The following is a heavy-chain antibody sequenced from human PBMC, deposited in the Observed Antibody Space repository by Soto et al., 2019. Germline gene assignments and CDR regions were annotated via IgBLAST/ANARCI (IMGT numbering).Heavy chain of an antibody. Sequence: GGSLRLSCAASGFTFSSFAMHWVRQAPGRGLEWVSCITGRDTFYADSVKGRFTISRDNSKNTLYLQMNSLRAEDTAVYYCAKEEGGYSSSWYILGYYGMDVWGQGTTVTVSS. CDR2: ITGRDT. CDR3: AKEEGGYSSSWYILGYYGMDV. CDR1: GFTFSSFA. D-gene: IGHD6-13*01. V-gene: IGHV3-23*01. J-gene: IGHJ6*02.